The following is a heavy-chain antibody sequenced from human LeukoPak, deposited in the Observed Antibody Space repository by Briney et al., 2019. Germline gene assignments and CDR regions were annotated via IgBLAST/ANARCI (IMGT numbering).Heavy chain of an antibody. V-gene: IGHV3-23*01. CDR1: GFTFTNYA. D-gene: IGHD3-3*01. CDR2: ISGRGTSI. Sequence: GGSLRLSCAASGFTFTNYAMTWVRQAPGKGLEWVSNISGRGTSINYAVSVKGRFSISRDNSKNTLYLQMNSLRDEDTAVYYCVRNATSGVGLDYWGQGSLVTVSS. CDR3: VRNATSGVGLDY. J-gene: IGHJ4*02.